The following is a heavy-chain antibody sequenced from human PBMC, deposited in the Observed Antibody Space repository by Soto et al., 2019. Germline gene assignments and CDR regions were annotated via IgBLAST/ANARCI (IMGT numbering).Heavy chain of an antibody. V-gene: IGHV5-51*01. CDR1: GYSFTSYW. D-gene: IGHD3-22*01. CDR2: IYPGDSDT. CDR3: ARSPPGGYHYYYGIDV. J-gene: IGHJ6*02. Sequence: GESLKISCKGSGYSFTSYWIGWVRQMPGKGLEWMGIIYPGDSDTRYSPSFQGQVTISADKSISTAYLQWSSLKASDTAVYYCARSPPGGYHYYYGIDVWGQGTTVTVSS.